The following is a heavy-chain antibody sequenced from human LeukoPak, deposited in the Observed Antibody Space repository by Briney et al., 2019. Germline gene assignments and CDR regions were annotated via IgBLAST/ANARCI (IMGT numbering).Heavy chain of an antibody. CDR1: GGSFSGYY. CDR2: VNHSGST. D-gene: IGHD4-23*01. V-gene: IGHV4-34*01. CDR3: ARDDYGGTGWFDP. J-gene: IGHJ5*02. Sequence: SETLSLTCAGYGGSFSGYYWNWIRQPPGKGLEWIGEVNHSGSTNYNPSLKSRVTISVDKSKNQFSLKLSSVTAADTAVYYCARDDYGGTGWFDPWGQGTLVTVSS.